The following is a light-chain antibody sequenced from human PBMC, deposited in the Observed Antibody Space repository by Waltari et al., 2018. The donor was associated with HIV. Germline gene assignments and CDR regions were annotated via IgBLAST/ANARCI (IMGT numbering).Light chain of an antibody. V-gene: IGLV2-14*01. CDR1: SSDVGGYNY. CDR2: EVS. CDR3: ASYTGSSTWV. J-gene: IGLJ3*02. Sequence: QSALTQPASVSGSPGQSITISCTGTSSDVGGYNYVSWYQHHPGKAPKLVIYEVSNRPSGVSNRFSGFKSGNTASLTISGLQAEDEGDYYCASYTGSSTWVFGGGTNLTVL.